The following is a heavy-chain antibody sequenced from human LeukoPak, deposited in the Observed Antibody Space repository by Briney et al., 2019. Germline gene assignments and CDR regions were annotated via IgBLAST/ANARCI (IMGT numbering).Heavy chain of an antibody. V-gene: IGHV3-23*01. CDR1: GFTISSYA. D-gene: IGHD6-13*01. Sequence: GRSLRLSCAASGFTISSYAMSWVRQAPGKGLEWVSTISGSGGSTYYADSVKGRFTISRDNSKNTLYLQMNSLRAEDTAVYYCAKSYSSSLYDAFDIWGQGTVVTVSS. CDR2: ISGSGGST. J-gene: IGHJ3*02. CDR3: AKSYSSSLYDAFDI.